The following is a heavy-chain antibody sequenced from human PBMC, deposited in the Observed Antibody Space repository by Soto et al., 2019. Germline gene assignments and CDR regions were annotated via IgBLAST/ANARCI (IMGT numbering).Heavy chain of an antibody. V-gene: IGHV1-18*04. CDR1: GFTFSDYG. Sequence: QVQLVQSGGEVKKPGASVKVSCRASGFTFSDYGMSWVRQAPGQGPEWMGWISAYNGNTNYAQKLQDRLTMTPDTSPSTAYMALRSLRSDDTAVYYCARDRSTHDYWGKGTLVPVSA. CDR2: ISAYNGNT. D-gene: IGHD1-1*01. CDR3: ARDRSTHDY. J-gene: IGHJ4*02.